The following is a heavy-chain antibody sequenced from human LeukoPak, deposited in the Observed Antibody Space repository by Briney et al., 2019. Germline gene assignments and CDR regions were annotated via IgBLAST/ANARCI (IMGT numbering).Heavy chain of an antibody. CDR2: IYYSGST. V-gene: IGHV4-59*01. CDR3: ARGGVNYKIAGP. CDR1: GGSITSYY. J-gene: IGHJ5*02. D-gene: IGHD3-10*01. Sequence: SETLSLTCTVPGGSITSYYWSWIRQPPGKGLEWIGYIYYSGSTNYNPSLKSRVTISVDTSKNQFSLKLSSVTAADTAVYYCARGGVNYKIAGPWGQGALVTVSS.